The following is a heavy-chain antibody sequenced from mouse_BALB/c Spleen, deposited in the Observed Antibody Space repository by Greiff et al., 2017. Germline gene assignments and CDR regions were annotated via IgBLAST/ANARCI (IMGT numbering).Heavy chain of an antibody. J-gene: IGHJ2*01. V-gene: IGHV3-5*02. D-gene: IGHD1-1*01. CDR2: IYYSGTI. CDR1: GISITTGNYR. CDR3: ARYYYGSFDY. Sequence: DVKLVESGPGLVKPSQTVSLTCTVTGISITTGNYRWSWIRQFPGNKLEWIGYIYYSGTITYNPSLTSRTTITRDTSKNQFFLEMNSLTAEDTATYYCARYYYGSFDYWGQGTTLTVSS.